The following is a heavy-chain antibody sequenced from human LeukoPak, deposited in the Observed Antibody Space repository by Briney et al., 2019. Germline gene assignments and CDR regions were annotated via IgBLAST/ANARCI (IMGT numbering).Heavy chain of an antibody. D-gene: IGHD3-10*01. J-gene: IGHJ5*02. V-gene: IGHV1-69*06. Sequence: SVKVSCKASGYTFTTYNINWVRQAPGQGLEWMGGIIPIFGTANYAQKFQGRVTITADKSTSTAYMELSSLRSEDTAVYYCARRGLLVRGVIIKNWFDPWGQGTLVTVSS. CDR3: ARRGLLVRGVIIKNWFDP. CDR1: GYTFTTYN. CDR2: IIPIFGTA.